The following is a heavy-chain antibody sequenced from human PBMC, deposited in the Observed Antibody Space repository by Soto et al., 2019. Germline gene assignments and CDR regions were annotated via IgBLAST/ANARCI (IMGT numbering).Heavy chain of an antibody. J-gene: IGHJ4*02. Sequence: PGGSLRLSCAASGFTFSSYGMHWVRQAPGKGLEWVAVIWYDGSNKYYADSVKGRFTISRDNSKNTLYLQMNSLRAEDTAVYYCARDLRGYYDSSGSIIEPYWGQGTLVTVSS. D-gene: IGHD3-22*01. CDR1: GFTFSSYG. V-gene: IGHV3-33*01. CDR2: IWYDGSNK. CDR3: ARDLRGYYDSSGSIIEPY.